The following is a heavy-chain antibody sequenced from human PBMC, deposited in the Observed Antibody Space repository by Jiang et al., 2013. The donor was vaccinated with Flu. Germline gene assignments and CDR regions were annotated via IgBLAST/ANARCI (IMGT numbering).Heavy chain of an antibody. CDR1: GGYISSYY. J-gene: IGHJ4*02. D-gene: IGHD2-15*01. V-gene: IGHV4-59*01. CDR2: IYYSGST. Sequence: GPGLVKPSETLSLTCSVPGGYISSYYWSWIRQPPGKGLEWIGYIYYSGSTSYSPSLKSRVTISVDTSKYQFSLKLRSVTAADTAVYYCAREGCSGGSCYLDYWGQGTLVTVSS. CDR3: AREGCSGGSCYLDY.